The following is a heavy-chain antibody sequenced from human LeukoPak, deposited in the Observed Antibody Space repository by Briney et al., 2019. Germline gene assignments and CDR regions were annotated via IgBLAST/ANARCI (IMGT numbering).Heavy chain of an antibody. D-gene: IGHD3-3*01. Sequence: GGSLRLSCAASGFTFSSYAMSWVRQAPGKGLEWVSAISGSGGSTYYADSVKGRFTISRDNSKNTLYLQMNSLRAEDTAVYYSAKDRYYDFWSGYFSYWGQGTLVTVSS. V-gene: IGHV3-23*01. J-gene: IGHJ4*02. CDR1: GFTFSSYA. CDR3: AKDRYYDFWSGYFSY. CDR2: ISGSGGST.